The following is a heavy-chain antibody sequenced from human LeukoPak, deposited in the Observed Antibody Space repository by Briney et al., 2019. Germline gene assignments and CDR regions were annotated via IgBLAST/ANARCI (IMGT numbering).Heavy chain of an antibody. D-gene: IGHD3-3*01. V-gene: IGHV3-30*02. Sequence: PGGSLRLSCAASGFTFSSYGMHWVRQAPGEGLEWVAFIRYDGSNKYYADSVKGRFTISRDNSKNTLYLQMNSLRAEDTAVYYCAKVWGVVIISPFDYWGQGTLVTVSS. J-gene: IGHJ4*02. CDR3: AKVWGVVIISPFDY. CDR2: IRYDGSNK. CDR1: GFTFSSYG.